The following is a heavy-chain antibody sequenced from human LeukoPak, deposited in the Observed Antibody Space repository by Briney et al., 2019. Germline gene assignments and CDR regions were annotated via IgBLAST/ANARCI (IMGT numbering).Heavy chain of an antibody. CDR2: IYYSGST. V-gene: IGHV4-38-2*02. CDR1: GYSISNAYF. CDR3: ARETSQKGAHYMDV. J-gene: IGHJ6*03. D-gene: IGHD3-16*01. Sequence: SETLSLTCTVSGYSISNAYFWGWIRQPPGKGLEWIGSIYYSGSTYYNPSLKSRVTISVDTSKNQFSLKLSSVTAADTAVYYCARETSQKGAHYMDVWGKGTTVTISS.